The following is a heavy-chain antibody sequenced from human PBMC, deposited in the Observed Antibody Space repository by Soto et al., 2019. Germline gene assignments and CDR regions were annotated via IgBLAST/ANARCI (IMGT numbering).Heavy chain of an antibody. Sequence: EVQLVESGGGLVKPGGSLRLSCAASGFAFNSYSMNWVRQAPGKGLEWVSSMSSGSSYIYYTDSVKGRFTISRDNAKNSVFLQMNSLRAEDTAVYYCARGSMPSEYFDYWGQGILVTVSS. J-gene: IGHJ4*02. V-gene: IGHV3-21*01. D-gene: IGHD2-2*01. CDR2: MSSGSSYI. CDR3: ARGSMPSEYFDY. CDR1: GFAFNSYS.